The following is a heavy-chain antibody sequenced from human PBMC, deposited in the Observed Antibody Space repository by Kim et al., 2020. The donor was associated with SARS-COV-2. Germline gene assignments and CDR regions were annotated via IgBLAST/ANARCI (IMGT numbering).Heavy chain of an antibody. V-gene: IGHV1-8*01. CDR1: GYTFTSYD. CDR3: ARGLWLQSGGVNWFDP. J-gene: IGHJ5*02. CDR2: MNPNSGNT. Sequence: ASVKVSCKASGYTFTSYDINWVRQATGQGLEWMGWMNPNSGNTGYAQKFQGRVTMTRNTSISTAYMELSSLRSEDTAVYYCARGLWLQSGGVNWFDPWGQGTLVTVSS. D-gene: IGHD5-12*01.